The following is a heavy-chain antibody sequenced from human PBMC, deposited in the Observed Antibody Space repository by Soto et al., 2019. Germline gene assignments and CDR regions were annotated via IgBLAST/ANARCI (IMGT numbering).Heavy chain of an antibody. D-gene: IGHD6-13*01. V-gene: IGHV4-59*01. CDR1: GGSICSYY. Sequence: QVQLQESGPGLVKPSETLSLTCTVSGGSICSYYWSWIRQPPGKGLEWIGYIYYSGSTNYNPSLKSRVTISVDTSKNQFSLKLSSVTAADTAVYYCARSSPVYYYYYGMDVWGQGTTVTVSS. CDR3: ARSSPVYYYYYGMDV. J-gene: IGHJ6*02. CDR2: IYYSGST.